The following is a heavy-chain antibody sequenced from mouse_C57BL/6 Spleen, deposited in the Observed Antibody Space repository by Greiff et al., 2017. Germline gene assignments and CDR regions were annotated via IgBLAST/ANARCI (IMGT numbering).Heavy chain of an antibody. D-gene: IGHD2-4*01. V-gene: IGHV2-5*01. Sequence: QVQLQQSGPGLVQPSQSLSITCTVSGFSLTSYGVHWVRQSPGRGLEWLGVIWRGGSTDHNAAFMSRLSITKDNSKSQVFFKMNSLQADDTAIYYCAKSGEDYDEKDLGAMDYWGQGTSVTVSS. CDR3: AKSGEDYDEKDLGAMDY. J-gene: IGHJ4*01. CDR1: GFSLTSYG. CDR2: IWRGGST.